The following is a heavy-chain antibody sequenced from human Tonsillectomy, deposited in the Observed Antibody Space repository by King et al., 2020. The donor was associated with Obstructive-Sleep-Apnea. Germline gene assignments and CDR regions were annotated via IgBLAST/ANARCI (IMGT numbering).Heavy chain of an antibody. CDR2: IYPGDSYT. CDR1: GYIFTTYL. V-gene: IGHV5-51*01. D-gene: IGHD5-24*01. J-gene: IGHJ4*02. CDR3: ARLTDGYNTPFDY. Sequence: VQLVQSGAEVKKPGESLKISCKGSGYIFTTYLIGWVRQVPGKDLEWVGIIYPGDSYTGNSPAFQGQATLSADKPISTAYLQWSSLKASDTARYYRARLTDGYNTPFDYWGQGTLVTVSS.